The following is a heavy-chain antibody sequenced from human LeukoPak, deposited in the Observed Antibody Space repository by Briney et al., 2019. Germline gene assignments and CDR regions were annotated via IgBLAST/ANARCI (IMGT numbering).Heavy chain of an antibody. V-gene: IGHV4-39*07. J-gene: IGHJ4*02. CDR3: ARGDILTGYYIDYFDY. D-gene: IGHD3-9*01. CDR1: GGSISSSSYY. Sequence: SETLSLTCTVSGGSISSSSYYWGWIRQPPGKGLEWIGSIYYSGSTYYNPSLKSRVTISVDTSKNQFSLKLSSVTAADTAVYYCARGDILTGYYIDYFDYWGQGTLVTVSS. CDR2: IYYSGST.